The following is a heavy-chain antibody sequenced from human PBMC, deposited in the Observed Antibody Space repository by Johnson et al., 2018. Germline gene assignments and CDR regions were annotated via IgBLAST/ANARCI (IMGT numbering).Heavy chain of an antibody. CDR1: GFTLSSYA. Sequence: QVQLVQSGGGVVQPGRSLRLSCAASGFTLSSYAMHWVRQAPGKGLEWVAGISYDGSNKYYADSVKGRVTISRDNSKNTLYLQMDSLRADDTSVYYWAREGPPGSSSWSEYFQHWGQGTLLTVSS. CDR3: AREGPPGSSSWSEYFQH. J-gene: IGHJ1*01. CDR2: ISYDGSNK. V-gene: IGHV3-30-3*01. D-gene: IGHD6-13*01.